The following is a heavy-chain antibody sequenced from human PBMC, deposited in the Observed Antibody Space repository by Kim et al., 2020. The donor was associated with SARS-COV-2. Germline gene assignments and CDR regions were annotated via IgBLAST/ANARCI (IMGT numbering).Heavy chain of an antibody. J-gene: IGHJ3*02. Sequence: ASVKVSCKASGYTFTSYAMNWVRQAPGQGLEWMGWINTNTGNPTYAQGFTGRFVFSLDTSVSTAYLQISSLKAEDTAVYYCARDLLDYGSGSYFAFDIWGQGTMVTVSS. CDR3: ARDLLDYGSGSYFAFDI. CDR1: GYTFTSYA. CDR2: INTNTGNP. D-gene: IGHD3-10*01. V-gene: IGHV7-4-1*02.